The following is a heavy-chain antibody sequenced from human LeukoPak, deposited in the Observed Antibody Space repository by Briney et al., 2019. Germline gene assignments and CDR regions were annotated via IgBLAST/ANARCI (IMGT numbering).Heavy chain of an antibody. CDR1: GFTFSSYA. CDR3: AKDTYGNYVGSAMH. D-gene: IGHD4-11*01. CDR2: IIGSGGST. V-gene: IGHV3-23*01. J-gene: IGHJ4*02. Sequence: PGGSLRLSCAASGFTFSSYAMSWVRQAPGKGLECVSAIIGSGGSTYYADSVRGRFTISRDNSKNTLYLQMNSLRAEDTAVYYCAKDTYGNYVGSAMHWGQGTLVTVSS.